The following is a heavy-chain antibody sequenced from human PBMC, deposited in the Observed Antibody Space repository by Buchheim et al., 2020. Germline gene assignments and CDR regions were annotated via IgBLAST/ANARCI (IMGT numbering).Heavy chain of an antibody. D-gene: IGHD5/OR15-5a*01. CDR1: GGSLSGYY. V-gene: IGHV4-34*01. Sequence: QVQLQQWGAGLMKPSETLSLSCAVYGGSLSGYYWNWLRQTPGKGLEWIGEVIASGATNYNPSLKSRVTISLDSPNNHVSLRLTSVTAADTAVYYCARGLRDSRNFYLVSIDSWGQGTL. J-gene: IGHJ4*02. CDR2: VIASGAT. CDR3: ARGLRDSRNFYLVSIDS.